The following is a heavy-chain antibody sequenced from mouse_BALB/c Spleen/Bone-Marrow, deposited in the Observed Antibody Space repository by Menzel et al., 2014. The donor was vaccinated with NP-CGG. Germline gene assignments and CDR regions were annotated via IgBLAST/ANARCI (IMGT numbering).Heavy chain of an antibody. J-gene: IGHJ3*01. CDR1: GYTFTDYW. CDR2: IDTSDSYT. CDR3: ARVGTTATFAY. V-gene: IGHV1-69*01. Sequence: QVQLKQSGAELVMPGASVKMSCKASGYTFTDYWMHWMKQRPGQGLEWIGAIDTSDSYTSYNQKFKGKATLTVDESSSTAYMQLSSLTSEDSAVYYCARVGTTATFAYWGQGTLVTVSA. D-gene: IGHD1-2*01.